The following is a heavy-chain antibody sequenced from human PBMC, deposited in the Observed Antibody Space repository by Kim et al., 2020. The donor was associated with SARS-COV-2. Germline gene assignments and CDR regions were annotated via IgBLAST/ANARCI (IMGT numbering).Heavy chain of an antibody. CDR1: GFTFSNAW. V-gene: IGHV3-15*01. Sequence: GGSLRLSCAASGFTFSNAWMSWVRQAPGKGLEWVGRIKSKTDGGTTDYAAPVKGRFTISRDDSKNTLYLQMNSLKTEDTAVYYCTTRYSSSWGGTDYWGQGTLVTVSS. D-gene: IGHD6-13*01. CDR3: TTRYSSSWGGTDY. J-gene: IGHJ4*02. CDR2: IKSKTDGGTT.